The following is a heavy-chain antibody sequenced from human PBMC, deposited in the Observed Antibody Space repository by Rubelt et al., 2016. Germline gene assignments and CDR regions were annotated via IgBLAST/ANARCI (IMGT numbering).Heavy chain of an antibody. CDR1: GFSVSSNY. CDR3: ARDDPIFDY. CDR2: ISSSSYT. Sequence: VQLVESGGGLVQPGGSLRLSCAASGFSVSSNYMSWVRQAPGKGLAWVSYISSSSYTNYADSVKGRFTISRDNAKNSLYLQMNSLRAEDTAVYYCARDDPIFDYWGQGTLVTVSS. V-gene: IGHV3-11*06. J-gene: IGHJ4*02.